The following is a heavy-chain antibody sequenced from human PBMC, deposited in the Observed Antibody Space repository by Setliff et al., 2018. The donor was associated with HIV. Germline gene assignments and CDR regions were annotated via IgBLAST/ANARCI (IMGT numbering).Heavy chain of an antibody. CDR2: IYYNGIT. Sequence: SETLSLTCTVSGGSISTYYWSWIRQPPGKGLEWIGQIYYNGITNYNPSLKSRVSMSMDTSKTQFSLRLSSVTAADTAVYYCARTFGDLKHYNYYYTIDVWGQGTTVTVSS. D-gene: IGHD3-10*01. CDR1: GGSISTYY. J-gene: IGHJ6*02. V-gene: IGHV4-59*01. CDR3: ARTFGDLKHYNYYYTIDV.